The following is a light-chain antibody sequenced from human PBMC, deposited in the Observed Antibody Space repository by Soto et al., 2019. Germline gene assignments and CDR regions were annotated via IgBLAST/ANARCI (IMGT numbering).Light chain of an antibody. CDR1: SSNIGAGYN. J-gene: IGLJ2*01. CDR2: GDN. V-gene: IGLV1-40*01. CDR3: QSYDRSLSGSRVV. Sequence: QSVLTQPPSVSGDPGQRVTISCIGGSSNIGAGYNVHWYQQLPGTAPKLLISGDNNRPSGVPDRFSGSKSGTSASLAITGLQDEDEADYYCQSYDRSLSGSRVVFGGGTKVTVL.